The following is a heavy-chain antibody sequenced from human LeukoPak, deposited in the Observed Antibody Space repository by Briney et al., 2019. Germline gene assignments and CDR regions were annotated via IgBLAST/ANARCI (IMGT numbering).Heavy chain of an antibody. CDR1: GFTFSDYY. J-gene: IGHJ6*02. CDR3: ARGDGYSYANPRPYYGMDV. D-gene: IGHD5-18*01. V-gene: IGHV3-11*01. Sequence: SGGSLRLSCAASGFTFSDYYMSWFRQAPGKGLEWVSSISSSGSTIYYADSVKGRFTISRDNAKNSLYLQMNSLRAEDTAVYYCARGDGYSYANPRPYYGMDVWGQGTTVTVSS. CDR2: ISSSGSTI.